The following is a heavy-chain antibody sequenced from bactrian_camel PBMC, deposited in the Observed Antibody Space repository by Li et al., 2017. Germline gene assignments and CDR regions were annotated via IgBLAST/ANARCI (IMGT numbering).Heavy chain of an antibody. CDR1: GFTGSNNC. CDR3: AAIIGSDSDSDYYGRDLLRRPWTFNY. D-gene: IGHD4*01. J-gene: IGHJ4*01. V-gene: IGHV3S31*01. Sequence: VQLVESGGGSVQDGGSLRLSCTASGFTGSNNCMGWFCRFSGEEREGVAAIYTGNGTTYYHESVKGRFSISQDSAKKTLYLQMNNLQPEDTAMYYCAAIIGSDSDSDYYGRDLLRRPWTFNYWGQGTQVTVS. CDR2: IYTGNGTT.